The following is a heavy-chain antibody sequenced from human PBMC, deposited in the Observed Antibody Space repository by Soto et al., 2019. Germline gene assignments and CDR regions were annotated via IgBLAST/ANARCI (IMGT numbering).Heavy chain of an antibody. CDR2: IYYSGST. V-gene: IGHV4-39*01. CDR3: ARHIGSGYSSTSGFDP. CDR1: GGSISSSSYY. D-gene: IGHD6-13*01. J-gene: IGHJ5*02. Sequence: QLQLQESGPGLVKPSETLSLTCTVSGGSISSSSYYWGWIRQPPGKGLEWIGSIYYSGSTYYNPSLKSRVTISVDTSKTQCSLKLSSVTAADTAVYYCARHIGSGYSSTSGFDPWGQGTLVTVSS.